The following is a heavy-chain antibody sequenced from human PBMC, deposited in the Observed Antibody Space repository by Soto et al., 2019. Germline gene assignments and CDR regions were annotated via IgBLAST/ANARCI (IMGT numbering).Heavy chain of an antibody. CDR2: IYPGDSDT. V-gene: IGHV5-51*01. CDR1: GYRFTSHG. J-gene: IGHJ3*02. Sequence: ESLRISCKGAGYRFTSHGGGWLRQKPGKGLEWMGIIYPGDSDTRYSPSFQGQVTISADKSISTAYLQWSSLKASDTAMYYCARTIIRPGAFDIRGQGTMVTVSS. CDR3: ARTIIRPGAFDI.